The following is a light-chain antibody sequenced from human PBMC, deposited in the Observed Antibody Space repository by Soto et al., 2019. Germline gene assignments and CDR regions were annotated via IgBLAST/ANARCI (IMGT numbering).Light chain of an antibody. CDR1: NSDIGAYDY. CDR2: EVT. V-gene: IGLV2-14*01. Sequence: QSALTQPASVSGSPGQSITISCTGSNSDIGAYDYVSWYQQHPGKPPTLLIYEVTFRPSGVPNRFSGSKSGNTATLTISGLLTEDEADYYCSSYAGSDIFVFGGGTKLTVL. J-gene: IGLJ2*01. CDR3: SSYAGSDIFV.